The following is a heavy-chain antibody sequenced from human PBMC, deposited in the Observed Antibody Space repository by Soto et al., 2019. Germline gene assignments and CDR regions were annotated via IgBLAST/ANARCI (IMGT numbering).Heavy chain of an antibody. V-gene: IGHV1-3*01. D-gene: IGHD4-17*01. CDR2: IHDGQGNT. J-gene: IGHJ5*02. CDR1: GFIFSRST. Sequence: QVHLVQSGAEMKKPGASLNVSCKASGFIFSRSTIHWVRQAPGQRLEWMGWIHDGQGNTKYSGQFQGRLTIDSDTSASTAYLFLNSLTSEDTAVYYCARDFSLCGTVFWFDPWGPGTLVTVSS. CDR3: ARDFSLCGTVFWFDP.